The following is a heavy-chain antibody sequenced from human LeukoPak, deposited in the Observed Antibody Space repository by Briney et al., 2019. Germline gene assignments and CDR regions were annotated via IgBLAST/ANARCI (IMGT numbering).Heavy chain of an antibody. D-gene: IGHD3-22*01. J-gene: IGHJ4*02. CDR2: IYPGDSDT. V-gene: IGHV5-51*01. CDR3: ARGGYYYDSSGYYSVFDY. CDR1: GYSFTNYW. Sequence: GESLKISWKGSGYSFTNYWIGWVRQMPGKGLEWMGIIYPGDSDTRYSPPFQGQVTISADKSISTAYLQWSSLKASDTAMYYCARGGYYYDSSGYYSVFDYWGQGTLVTVSS.